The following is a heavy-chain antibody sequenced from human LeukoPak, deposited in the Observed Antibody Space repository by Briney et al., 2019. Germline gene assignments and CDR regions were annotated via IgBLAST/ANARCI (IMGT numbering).Heavy chain of an antibody. CDR2: INVGNANT. D-gene: IGHD3-22*01. CDR3: ARVPYYYDNNWSDP. CDR1: GYTFTTYA. V-gene: IGHV1-3*01. J-gene: IGHJ5*02. Sequence: GASVKVSCKASGYTFTTYAIHWVRQAPGQRLEWMGWINVGNANTKYSQKLQGRVTITRDTSASTAYMELSTLRSEDTAVYYCARVPYYYDNNWSDPWGQGTLVTVSS.